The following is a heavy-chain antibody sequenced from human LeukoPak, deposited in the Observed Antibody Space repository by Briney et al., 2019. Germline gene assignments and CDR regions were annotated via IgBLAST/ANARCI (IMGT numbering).Heavy chain of an antibody. D-gene: IGHD4-11*01. Sequence: ASVKVSCKASGYTFTNYYINWLRQAPGQGLEGMGIINPSGGSTTYAQKFQGRVTMTRDTSTSTVYMELSSLRSEDTSVYYCARSPKYSNFYYYGMDVWGQGTTATVSS. CDR1: GYTFTNYY. V-gene: IGHV1-46*01. J-gene: IGHJ6*02. CDR3: ARSPKYSNFYYYGMDV. CDR2: INPSGGST.